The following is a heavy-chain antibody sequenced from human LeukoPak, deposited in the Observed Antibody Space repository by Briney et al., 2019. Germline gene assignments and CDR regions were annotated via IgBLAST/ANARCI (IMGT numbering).Heavy chain of an antibody. V-gene: IGHV4-30-2*01. CDR2: ISHSGAT. J-gene: IGHJ5*02. D-gene: IGHD3-16*01. CDR1: GGSLSSGGFH. CDR3: AKESFVGGPLDP. Sequence: SETLSLTCSVSGGSLSSGGFHWNWIRQPPGKGLEWIGYISHSGATYYNPSLKSRVTILVDRSKNQFSLKLTSVTAADTAVYYCAKESFVGGPLDPWGQGTLVTVSS.